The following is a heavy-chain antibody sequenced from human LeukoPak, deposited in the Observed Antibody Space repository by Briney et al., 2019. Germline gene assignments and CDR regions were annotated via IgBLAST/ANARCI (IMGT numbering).Heavy chain of an antibody. V-gene: IGHV4-38-2*02. CDR1: GYSISSGYY. CDR2: IYHSGST. CDR3: AREGRDDNWFDP. J-gene: IGHJ5*02. Sequence: PSETLSLTCTVSGYSISSGYYWGWIRQPPGKGLEWIGSIYHSGSTYYNPSLKSRVTISVDTSKNQFSLKLSSVTAADTAVYYCAREGRDDNWFDPWGQGTLVTVSS. D-gene: IGHD5-24*01.